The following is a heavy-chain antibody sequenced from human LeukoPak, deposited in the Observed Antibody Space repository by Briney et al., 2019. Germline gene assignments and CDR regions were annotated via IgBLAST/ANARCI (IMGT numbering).Heavy chain of an antibody. V-gene: IGHV4-59*01. Sequence: SETLSLTCTVSGGSISSYYWSWIRQPPGKGLEWIGYIYYSGSTNYNPSLKSRVTISVDTSKNQFSLKLSSVTAADTAVYYCARSGLTIFEYYYYYYMDVWGKGTTVTVSS. D-gene: IGHD3-3*01. CDR1: GGSISSYY. CDR3: ARSGLTIFEYYYYYYMDV. J-gene: IGHJ6*03. CDR2: IYYSGST.